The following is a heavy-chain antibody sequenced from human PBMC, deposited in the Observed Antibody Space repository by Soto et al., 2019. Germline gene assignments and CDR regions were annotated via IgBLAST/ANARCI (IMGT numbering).Heavy chain of an antibody. V-gene: IGHV3-11*06. Sequence: GGSLRLSCAASGFTFSDYYMSWIRQAPGKGLEWVSYISSGSSYTNYADSVKGRFTISRDNAKNSLYLQMNSLRAEDTAVYYCARYGLSFYYYGMDVWGQGTTVTVSS. J-gene: IGHJ6*02. CDR2: ISSGSSYT. CDR3: ARYGLSFYYYGMDV. CDR1: GFTFSDYY. D-gene: IGHD3-16*02.